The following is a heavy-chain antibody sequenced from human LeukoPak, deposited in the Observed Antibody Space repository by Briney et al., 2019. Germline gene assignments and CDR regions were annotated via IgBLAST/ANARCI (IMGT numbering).Heavy chain of an antibody. CDR3: ADGSSWSSVDY. Sequence: GGSLRLSCAASGFTFSSYGMHWVRQAPGKGLEWVTVISYDGSNEYYADSVKGRFTISRDNSKNTLYLQMNSLRAEDTAVYYCADGSSWSSVDYWGQGTLVTVSS. J-gene: IGHJ4*02. CDR2: ISYDGSNE. CDR1: GFTFSSYG. D-gene: IGHD6-13*01. V-gene: IGHV3-30*03.